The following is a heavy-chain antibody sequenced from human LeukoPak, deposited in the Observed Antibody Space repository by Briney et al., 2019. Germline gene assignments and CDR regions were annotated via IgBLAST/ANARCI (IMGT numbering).Heavy chain of an antibody. CDR3: TARSVRYYFDY. Sequence: GGSLRLSCAASGFTFSNAWMSWVRQAPGKGVEWVGRIKSKTDGGTTDYAAPVKGRFTISRDDSKNTLYLQMNSLKTEDTAVYYCTARSVRYYFDYWGQGTLVTVSP. CDR2: IKSKTDGGTT. CDR1: GFTFSNAW. J-gene: IGHJ4*02. V-gene: IGHV3-15*01.